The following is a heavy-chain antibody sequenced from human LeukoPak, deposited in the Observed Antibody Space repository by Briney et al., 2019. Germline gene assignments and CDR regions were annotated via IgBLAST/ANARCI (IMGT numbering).Heavy chain of an antibody. V-gene: IGHV3-23*01. CDR1: GFTFSSYA. J-gene: IGHJ4*02. D-gene: IGHD3-22*01. CDR3: AKIGGTMIVVVIGYFDY. Sequence: PGASLRLSCAASGFTFSSYAMSWVRQAPGKGLEWVSAISGSGGSTYYAHSVKGRFTISRDNSKNTLYLQMNSLRAEDTAVYYCAKIGGTMIVVVIGYFDYWGQGTLVTVSS. CDR2: ISGSGGST.